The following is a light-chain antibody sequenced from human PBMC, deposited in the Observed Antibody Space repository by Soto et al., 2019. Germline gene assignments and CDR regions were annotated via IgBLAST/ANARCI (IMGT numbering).Light chain of an antibody. CDR3: QQRSNWPPT. V-gene: IGKV3-11*01. Sequence: NVFTQSPPAPFFFPGGKSTPSRKASQSVSSYLAWYQQKPGQAPRLLIYDASNRATGIPARFSGSGSGTDFTLTISSLEPEDFAVYYCQQRSNWPPTFGQGTRLEIK. CDR2: DAS. CDR1: QSVSSY. J-gene: IGKJ5*01.